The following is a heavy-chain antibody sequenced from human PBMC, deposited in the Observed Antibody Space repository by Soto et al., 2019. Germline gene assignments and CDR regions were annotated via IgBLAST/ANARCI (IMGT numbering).Heavy chain of an antibody. D-gene: IGHD5-12*01. J-gene: IGHJ6*03. CDR2: IYYSGST. V-gene: IGHV4-59*01. CDR3: ARGDIVAPENYYYYYMDV. Sequence: PSETLSLTCTVSGGSISSYYWSWIRQPPGKGLEWIGYIYYSGSTNYNPSLKSRVTISVDTSKNQFSLKLSSVTAADTAVYYCARGDIVAPENYYYYYMDVWGKGTTVTVSS. CDR1: GGSISSYY.